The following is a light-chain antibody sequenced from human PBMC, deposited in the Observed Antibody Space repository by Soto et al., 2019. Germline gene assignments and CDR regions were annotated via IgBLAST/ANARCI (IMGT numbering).Light chain of an antibody. CDR1: QSVSSS. CDR2: GAS. J-gene: IGKJ1*01. CDR3: QQYNNWPWS. V-gene: IGKV3-15*01. Sequence: IVMTQSPAILSVSPGERVTLSCRASQSVSSSLAWYQQKPGQAPRLLIHGASTRATGIPARFSGSGSGTEFTLTISSLQSEDFAVYYCQQYNNWPWSFGQGTKVDIK.